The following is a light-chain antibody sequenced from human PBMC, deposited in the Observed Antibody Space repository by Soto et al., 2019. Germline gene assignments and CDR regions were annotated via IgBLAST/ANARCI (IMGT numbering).Light chain of an antibody. V-gene: IGLV1-44*01. CDR2: TNN. J-gene: IGLJ1*01. CDR3: AAWDDNLNAYV. CDR1: SSNIGRNA. Sequence: QSALTQPPSASGTPGQRVTISCSGSSSNIGRNAVNWYQQFPGTAPKLLIYTNNRRPSGVPDRFSASKSGTSASLAISGLQSEDEADCYCAAWDDNLNAYVFGTGTKLTVL.